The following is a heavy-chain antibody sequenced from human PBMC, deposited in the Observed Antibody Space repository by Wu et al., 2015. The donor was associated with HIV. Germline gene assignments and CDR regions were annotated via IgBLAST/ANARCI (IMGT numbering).Heavy chain of an antibody. J-gene: IGHJ3*02. CDR1: GGTFSSYA. Sequence: QVHLVQFGAEVKKPGSSVKVSCKASGGTFSSYAINWVRQAPGQGLEWIGGIIPIFTTTNFAQKFRDRVTLTTDESTSTAYMELSSLTSEDTAVYYCTRAVAISRDGYTVENAFDIWGQGTMVTVSS. CDR2: IIPIFTTT. CDR3: TRAVAISRDGYTVENAFDI. V-gene: IGHV1-69*05. D-gene: IGHD5-24*01.